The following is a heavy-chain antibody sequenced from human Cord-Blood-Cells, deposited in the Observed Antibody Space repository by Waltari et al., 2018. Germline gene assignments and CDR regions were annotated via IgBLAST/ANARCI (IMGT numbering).Heavy chain of an antibody. V-gene: IGHV3-30-3*01. CDR2: ISYDGSNK. CDR1: GFTFRSYA. Sequence: QVQLVESGGGVVQPGRSLSFSCAASGFTFRSYAMHWVRQAPGKGLEWVAVISYDGSNKYYADSVKGRFTISRDNSKNTLYLQMNSLRAEDTAVYYCARDLWVAATDLGYWGQGTLVTVSS. D-gene: IGHD2-15*01. J-gene: IGHJ4*02. CDR3: ARDLWVAATDLGY.